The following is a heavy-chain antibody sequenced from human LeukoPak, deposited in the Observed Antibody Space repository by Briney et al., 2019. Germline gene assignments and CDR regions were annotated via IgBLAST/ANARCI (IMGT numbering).Heavy chain of an antibody. CDR3: ARAIVEMATMGGY. Sequence: SVKVSCKASGGTFSSYAISWVRQAPGQGLEWMGGIIPIFGAANYAQKFQGRVTITADESTSTAYMELSSLRSEDTAVYYCARAIVEMATMGGYWGQGTLVTVSS. D-gene: IGHD5-24*01. CDR2: IIPIFGAA. J-gene: IGHJ4*02. CDR1: GGTFSSYA. V-gene: IGHV1-69*13.